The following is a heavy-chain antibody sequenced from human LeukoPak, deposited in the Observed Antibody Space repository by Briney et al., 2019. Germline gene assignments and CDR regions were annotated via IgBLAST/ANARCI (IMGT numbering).Heavy chain of an antibody. CDR2: INWDSGNI. V-gene: IGHV3-9*01. CDR3: ARGLGYSYGNGDY. D-gene: IGHD5-18*01. CDR1: GFTFDDYA. J-gene: IGHJ4*02. Sequence: PGGSLRLSCAASGFTFDDYAMHWVRQAPGKGLEWVSGINWDSGNIGYADSVKGRFTISRDNAKNSLYLQMNRLRAEDTAVYYCARGLGYSYGNGDYWGQGTLVTVSS.